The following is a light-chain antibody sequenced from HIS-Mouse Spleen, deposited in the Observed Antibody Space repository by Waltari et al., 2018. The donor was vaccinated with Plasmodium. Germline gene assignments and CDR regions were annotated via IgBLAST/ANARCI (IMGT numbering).Light chain of an antibody. CDR3: YSTDSSGNHRV. V-gene: IGLV3-10*01. CDR1: ALPKKY. Sequence: SYELTQPPSVSVSPGQTARITCSGDALPKKYAYWYQQKSGQAPVLVIYEASKRPSGIPERCSGSSSGTMATVTISGAQVEDEADYYCYSTDSSGNHRVFGGGTKLTVL. J-gene: IGLJ3*02. CDR2: EAS.